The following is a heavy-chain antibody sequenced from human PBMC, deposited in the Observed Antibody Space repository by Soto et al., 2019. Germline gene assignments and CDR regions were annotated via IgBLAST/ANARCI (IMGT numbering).Heavy chain of an antibody. Sequence: EVQLLESGGGLVQPGGSLRLSCAASGFTFSSYAMSWVRQAPGKGLEWVSAISGSGGSTYYADSVKGRFTISRDNSKNTLYLQMNSLRAEDTAVYYCEKDSSSWYYYYYGMDVWGQGTTVTVSS. CDR2: ISGSGGST. D-gene: IGHD6-13*01. CDR1: GFTFSSYA. J-gene: IGHJ6*02. CDR3: EKDSSSWYYYYYGMDV. V-gene: IGHV3-23*01.